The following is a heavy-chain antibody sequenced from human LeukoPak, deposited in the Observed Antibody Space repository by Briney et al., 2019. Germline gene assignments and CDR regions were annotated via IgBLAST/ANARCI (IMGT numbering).Heavy chain of an antibody. J-gene: IGHJ1*01. V-gene: IGHV4-39*01. CDR2: IYYSGRD. CDR1: GAFISSSSYY. Sequence: SETLSLTCTVSGAFISSSSYYWGWIRQAPGKGLEWIGEIYYSGRDYNNPSLKSRVTLSIDTSKNQFSLDLTSVTAADTAVYYCARRRYYDSTVYLDWGQGTLVAVSS. D-gene: IGHD3-22*01. CDR3: ARRRYYDSTVYLD.